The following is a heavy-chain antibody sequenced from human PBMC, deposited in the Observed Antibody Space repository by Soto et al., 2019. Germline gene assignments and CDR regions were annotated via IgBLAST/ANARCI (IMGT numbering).Heavy chain of an antibody. V-gene: IGHV4-31*03. CDR3: ARWRGSGGSSNYGMDV. D-gene: IGHD2-15*01. J-gene: IGHJ6*02. Sequence: PSETLSLTCTVSGGSISSGGYYWSWIRQHPGKGLEWIGYIYYSGSTYYNPSLKSRVTISVDTSKNQFSLKLSSVTAADTAVYYCARWRGSGGSSNYGMDVWGQGTTVTVSS. CDR2: IYYSGST. CDR1: GGSISSGGYY.